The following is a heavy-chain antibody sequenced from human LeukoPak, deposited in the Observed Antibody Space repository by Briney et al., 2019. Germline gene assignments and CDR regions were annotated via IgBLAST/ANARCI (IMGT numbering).Heavy chain of an antibody. CDR2: IIPIFGTA. Sequence: SVKVSCTVSGGTFSSYAISWVRQAPGQGLEWMGGIIPIFGTANYAQKFQGRVTITADESTSTAYMELSSLRSEDTAVYYCARAYCSSTSCPFDYWGQGTLVTVSS. V-gene: IGHV1-69*13. D-gene: IGHD2-2*01. J-gene: IGHJ4*02. CDR3: ARAYCSSTSCPFDY. CDR1: GGTFSSYA.